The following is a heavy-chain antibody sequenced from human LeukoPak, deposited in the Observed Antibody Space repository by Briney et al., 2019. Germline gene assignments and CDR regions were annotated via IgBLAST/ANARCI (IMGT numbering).Heavy chain of an antibody. Sequence: SETLSLTCTVSGGSISSGGYYWSWIRQHPGKGLEWIGYIYYSGSTYYNPSLKSRVTISVDTSKNQFSLKLSFVTAADTAVYYCARDERDGYDYWGQGTLVTVSS. CDR2: IYYSGST. D-gene: IGHD5-24*01. J-gene: IGHJ4*02. CDR1: GGSISSGGYY. V-gene: IGHV4-31*03. CDR3: ARDERDGYDY.